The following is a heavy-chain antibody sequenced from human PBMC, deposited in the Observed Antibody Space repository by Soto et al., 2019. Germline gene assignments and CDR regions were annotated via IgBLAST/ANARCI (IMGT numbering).Heavy chain of an antibody. D-gene: IGHD3-22*01. CDR1: GGSISSGAYS. CDR2: IYHSGST. V-gene: IGHV4-30-2*01. CDR3: ARANRPITVTYLNGFDP. J-gene: IGHJ5*02. Sequence: QLQLQESGSGLVKPSETLSLTCAVSGGSISSGAYSCSWLRQPPGKGLEWVGYIYHSGSTYYNPSPKSRVPISVDRSKNRFSLKLNSVTAADTAVYYCARANRPITVTYLNGFDPWGQGTLVTVSS.